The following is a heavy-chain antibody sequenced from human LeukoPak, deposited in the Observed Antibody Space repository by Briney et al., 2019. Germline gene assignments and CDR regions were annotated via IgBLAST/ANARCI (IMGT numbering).Heavy chain of an antibody. Sequence: GGSLRLSCAGSGFPFSSYTINWVRQGPGKGMEWASTISHSGATYYADSVKGRFTISRDNSKNTVFLQMNSLRAEDTALYFCARRSHASPAGYSPFFDSWGQGTLDTVSS. V-gene: IGHV3-23*01. CDR3: ARRSHASPAGYSPFFDS. D-gene: IGHD6-13*01. CDR2: ISHSGAT. J-gene: IGHJ4*02. CDR1: GFPFSSYT.